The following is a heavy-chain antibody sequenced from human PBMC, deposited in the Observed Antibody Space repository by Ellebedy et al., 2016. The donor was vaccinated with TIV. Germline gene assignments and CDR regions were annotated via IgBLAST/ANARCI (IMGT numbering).Heavy chain of an antibody. Sequence: ASVKVSCXASGYTFTSYGISWVRQAPGQGLEWMGWISAYNGNTNYAQKLQGRVTMTTDTSTSTAYMELRSLRSDDTAVYYCARDYIAVERYGIDVWGQGTTVTVSS. D-gene: IGHD6-19*01. CDR1: GYTFTSYG. CDR2: ISAYNGNT. J-gene: IGHJ6*02. CDR3: ARDYIAVERYGIDV. V-gene: IGHV1-18*04.